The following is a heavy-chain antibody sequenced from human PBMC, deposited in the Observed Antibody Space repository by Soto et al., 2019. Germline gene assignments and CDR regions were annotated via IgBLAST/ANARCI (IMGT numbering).Heavy chain of an antibody. J-gene: IGHJ6*02. CDR2: MSYDGKKK. D-gene: IGHD4-17*01. CDR3: TKDTLRFRLSGGDADYYGLDV. CDR1: GFTFSSFG. Sequence: QGQLVESGGGVVQTGRSLRLSCEASGFTFSSFGMHWVRQAPGKGLEWVAVMSYDGKKKYYVDSVKGRFTISRDNSKNTLYLQMNNLRPEDTAVYHCTKDTLRFRLSGGDADYYGLDVWGQGTTVIVSS. V-gene: IGHV3-30*18.